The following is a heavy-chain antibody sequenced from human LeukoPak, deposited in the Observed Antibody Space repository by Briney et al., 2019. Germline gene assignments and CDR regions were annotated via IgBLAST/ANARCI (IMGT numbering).Heavy chain of an antibody. V-gene: IGHV3-23*01. CDR1: GFSFSDSA. D-gene: IGHD3-22*01. J-gene: IGHJ1*01. CDR2: ISGSGGST. Sequence: GESLRLSCVASGFSFSDSAMSWIRQSPGKGLEWVSSISGSGGSTYYADSVKGRSTISRDNAKNTLSLQMNSLRAEDTGVYYCARAPSEIGGYYPEYFRHWGQGTLVTVSS. CDR3: ARAPSEIGGYYPEYFRH.